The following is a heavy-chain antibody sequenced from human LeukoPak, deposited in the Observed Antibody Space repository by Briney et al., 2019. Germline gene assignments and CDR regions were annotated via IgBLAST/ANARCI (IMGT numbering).Heavy chain of an antibody. J-gene: IGHJ5*02. D-gene: IGHD1-26*01. CDR2: INHSGST. V-gene: IGHV4-34*01. CDR3: ARGRWDSGSYYYWFDP. Sequence: SETLSLTCAVYGGSFSGYYWSWIRQPPGKGLEWIGEINHSGSTNYNPSLKSRVTISVDTSKNQFSLKLSCVTAADTAVYYCARGRWDSGSYYYWFDPWGQGTLVTVSS. CDR1: GGSFSGYY.